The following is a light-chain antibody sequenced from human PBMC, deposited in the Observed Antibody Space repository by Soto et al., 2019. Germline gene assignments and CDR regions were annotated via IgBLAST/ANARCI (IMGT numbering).Light chain of an antibody. J-gene: IGLJ2*01. CDR2: EVT. Sequence: QSALTQPPAASESPGQSVTISCTGTSSDVGAYNYVSWYQQHPGKAPRLVIYEVTKRPSGVPERFSGSKSGNTASLTVSALQADDEADYYCSSYSGAYTLVVFGGGTKLTVL. CDR3: SSYSGAYTLVV. CDR1: SSDVGAYNY. V-gene: IGLV2-8*01.